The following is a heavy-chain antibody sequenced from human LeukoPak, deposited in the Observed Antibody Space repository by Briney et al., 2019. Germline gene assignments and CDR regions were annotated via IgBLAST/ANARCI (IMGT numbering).Heavy chain of an antibody. D-gene: IGHD3-10*01. Sequence: PGGSLRLSCAASGFTFSSYWMHWVRQAPGKGLVWVSRINSDGSSTSYADSVKGRFTISRDNSKNTLYLQMNSLRAEDTAVYYCAKVMGAMVRGAAFDYWGQGTLVTVSS. J-gene: IGHJ4*02. CDR3: AKVMGAMVRGAAFDY. CDR1: GFTFSSYW. CDR2: INSDGSST. V-gene: IGHV3-74*01.